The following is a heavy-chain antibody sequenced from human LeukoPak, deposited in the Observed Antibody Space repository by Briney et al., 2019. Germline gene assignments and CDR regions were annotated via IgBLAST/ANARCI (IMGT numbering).Heavy chain of an antibody. D-gene: IGHD2-15*01. CDR1: GFTFSSYS. V-gene: IGHV3-21*01. J-gene: IGHJ4*02. CDR2: ISRGSSYI. Sequence: PGGSLRLSCAASGFTFSSYSMNWVRQAPGKGLEWVSSISRGSSYIYYADSLKGRVTISRDNAKNSLYLQMNSLRPEDTAVYYCARDRGWGSRDSPFDNWGQGTLVTVSS. CDR3: ARDRGWGSRDSPFDN.